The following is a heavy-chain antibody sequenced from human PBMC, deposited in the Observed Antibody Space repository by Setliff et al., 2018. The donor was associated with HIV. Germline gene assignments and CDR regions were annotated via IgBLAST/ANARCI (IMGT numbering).Heavy chain of an antibody. Sequence: PSETLSLTCAVSGVSITSTNWWNWVRQSPGKGLEWIGEMYHSGTTNYNPSLTSRVTISVDKSKNQFSLRVTSVTAADTALYFCARATGPTYYFDYWGQGTLVTVSS. CDR2: MYHSGTT. CDR3: ARATGPTYYFDY. CDR1: GVSITSTNW. V-gene: IGHV4-4*02. J-gene: IGHJ4*02.